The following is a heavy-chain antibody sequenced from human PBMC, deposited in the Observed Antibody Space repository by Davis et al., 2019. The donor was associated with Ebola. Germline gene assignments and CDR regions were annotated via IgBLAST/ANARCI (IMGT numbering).Heavy chain of an antibody. CDR2: INAGNGNT. V-gene: IGHV1-3*01. CDR1: GYTFTSYA. D-gene: IGHD6-13*01. J-gene: IGHJ5*02. Sequence: ASVKVSCKASGYTFTSYAMHWVRQAPGQRLEWMGWINAGNGNTKYSQKFQGRVTITRDTSASTAYMELSSLRSEDTAVYYCARAEGGSSLTGGFDPWGQGTLVTVSS. CDR3: ARAEGGSSLTGGFDP.